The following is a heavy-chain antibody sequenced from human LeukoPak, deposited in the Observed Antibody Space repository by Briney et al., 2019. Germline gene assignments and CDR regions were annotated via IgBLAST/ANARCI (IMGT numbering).Heavy chain of an antibody. V-gene: IGHV3-21*01. CDR2: ISSSSSYI. CDR3: AREVVIPNYYYYYMDV. Sequence: GGSLRLSCAASGFTFSSYTMNWVRQAPGKGLEWVSSISSSSSYIYYADSVKGRFTISRDNAKNSLYLQMNSLRAEDTAVYYCAREVVIPNYYYYYMDVWGKGTTVTVSS. D-gene: IGHD3-22*01. J-gene: IGHJ6*03. CDR1: GFTFSSYT.